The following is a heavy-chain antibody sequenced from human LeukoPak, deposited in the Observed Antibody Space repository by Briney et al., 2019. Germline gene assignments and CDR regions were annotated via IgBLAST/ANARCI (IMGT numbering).Heavy chain of an antibody. Sequence: SETLSLTCAVYGGSFSGYYWSWIRQPPGKGLEWIGEINHSGSTNYNPSLKSRVTISVDTSKNQFSLKLSSVTAADTAVYYCARVVSMVYLIWFDPWGQGTLVTVSS. J-gene: IGHJ5*02. CDR3: ARVVSMVYLIWFDP. D-gene: IGHD2/OR15-2a*01. CDR1: GGSFSGYY. CDR2: INHSGST. V-gene: IGHV4-34*01.